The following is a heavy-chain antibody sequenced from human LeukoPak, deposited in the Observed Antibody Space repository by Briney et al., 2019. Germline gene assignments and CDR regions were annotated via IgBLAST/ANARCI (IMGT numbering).Heavy chain of an antibody. CDR3: TEGLVGDY. J-gene: IGHJ4*02. CDR2: ISSSSSYI. Sequence: GGSLRLSCAVSGFTFSRYSMNWVRQAPGKGLEWVSSISSSSSYIYYADSVKGRFTISRDNAKNSLYLQMNSLRAEDTAVYYCTEGLVGDYWGQGTLVTVSS. CDR1: GFTFSRYS. D-gene: IGHD6-19*01. V-gene: IGHV3-21*01.